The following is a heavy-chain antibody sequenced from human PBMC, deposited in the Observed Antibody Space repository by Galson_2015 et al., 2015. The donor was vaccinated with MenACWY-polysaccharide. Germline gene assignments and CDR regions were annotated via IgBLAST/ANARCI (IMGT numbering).Heavy chain of an antibody. J-gene: IGHJ4*02. CDR2: TSYDGNNK. V-gene: IGHV3-30-3*01. D-gene: IGHD2-2*01. CDR1: GFTFSTYP. CDR3: ARDTYCSSFSCSHIDY. Sequence: SLRLSCAASGFTFSTYPMHWVRQAPGKGLEWVAFTSYDGNNKDYSDSVKGRFTISRDNSKNTLYLEMDSLRTEDTAVYYCARDTYCSSFSCSHIDYWGQGTLVTVSS.